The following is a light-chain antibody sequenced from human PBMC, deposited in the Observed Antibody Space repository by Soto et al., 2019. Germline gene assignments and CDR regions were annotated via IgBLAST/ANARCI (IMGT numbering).Light chain of an antibody. CDR3: QQYATYPRP. V-gene: IGKV1-5*03. J-gene: IGKJ1*01. CDR1: HSISNW. CDR2: KAS. Sequence: DIQMTQSPSTLSASVGDRVTITCRASHSISNWLAWYQQKPGKAPKLLIFKASTLESGVPSRFSGSGSGTESTLNISSLQPDDFATYHCQQYATYPRPFGQATKVDIK.